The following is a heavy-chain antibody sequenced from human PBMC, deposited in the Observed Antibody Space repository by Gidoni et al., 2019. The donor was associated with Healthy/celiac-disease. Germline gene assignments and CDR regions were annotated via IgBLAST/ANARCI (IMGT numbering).Heavy chain of an antibody. Sequence: EVQLVESGGGLVQPGGSLRRSCAASGFTFSSYSMNWVRKAQGKGLELFSYIISSSSSIYYADSVKGRFTISRDNAKNSLYLQMNSLRDEDTAVYYCARENDFWSANQDYYYYYGMDVWGQGTTVTVSS. CDR1: GFTFSSYS. CDR3: ARENDFWSANQDYYYYYGMDV. V-gene: IGHV3-48*02. D-gene: IGHD3-3*01. J-gene: IGHJ6*02. CDR2: IISSSSSI.